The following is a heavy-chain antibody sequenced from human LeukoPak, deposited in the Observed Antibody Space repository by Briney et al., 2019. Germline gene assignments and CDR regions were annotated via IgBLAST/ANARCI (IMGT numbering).Heavy chain of an antibody. CDR2: ILHDGSEK. CDR1: GLTFSSLS. V-gene: IGHV3-7*02. D-gene: IGHD3-16*01. J-gene: IGHJ4*02. Sequence: GGSLRLSCAASGLTFSSLSMSWARQAPEKGLERVANILHDGSEKYYVDSLKGRFTISRDNAKKSLFLQMISLRTDDTAVYSCAPRGGAYWGQGTLVTVSS. CDR3: APRGGAY.